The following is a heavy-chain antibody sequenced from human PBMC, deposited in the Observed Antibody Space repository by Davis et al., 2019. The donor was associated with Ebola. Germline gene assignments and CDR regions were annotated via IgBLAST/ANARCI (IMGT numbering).Heavy chain of an antibody. J-gene: IGHJ3*01. CDR2: ITWNSGSV. D-gene: IGHD5-12*01. CDR1: GFMSDNYA. V-gene: IGHV3-9*02. CDR3: VKDIAVVTTMGGFDV. Sequence: SLKISCAVSGFMSDNYAMHWVRQVPGKGLEWVSGITWNSGSVDYVDSVNGRFTISRDKAKNSVYLQMDSLRVEDTALYYRVKDIAVVTTMGGFDVWGQGTVVTVSS.